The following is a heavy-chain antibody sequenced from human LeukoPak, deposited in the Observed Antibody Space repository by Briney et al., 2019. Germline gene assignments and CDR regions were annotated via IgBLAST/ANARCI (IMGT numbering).Heavy chain of an antibody. CDR2: SSGNGGSATYT. CDR3: ARGGGYCSDTRCYGIDY. V-gene: IGHV3-23*01. CDR1: GFTFNNYA. D-gene: IGHD2-15*01. J-gene: IGHJ4*02. Sequence: GGSLRLSCAASGFTFNNYALSWARQAPGKGLEWVSTSSGNGGSATYTYYADSVKGRFTISRDNSKNTLYLQMGSLRAEDMAVYFCARGGGYCSDTRCYGIDYWGQGTLVTVSS.